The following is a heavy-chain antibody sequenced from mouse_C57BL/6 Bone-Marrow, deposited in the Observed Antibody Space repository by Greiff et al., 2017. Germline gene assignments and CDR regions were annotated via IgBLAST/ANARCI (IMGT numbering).Heavy chain of an antibody. CDR3: ARQLRLPYAMDY. D-gene: IGHD3-2*02. V-gene: IGHV5-6*01. Sequence: EVQLVESGGDLVKPGGSLKLSCAASGFTFSSYGMSWVRQTPDKRLEWVATISSGGSYTYYPDSVKGRFTISRDNAKNTLYLQMSSLKSEDTAMYYCARQLRLPYAMDYWGQGTSVTVSS. J-gene: IGHJ4*01. CDR1: GFTFSSYG. CDR2: ISSGGSYT.